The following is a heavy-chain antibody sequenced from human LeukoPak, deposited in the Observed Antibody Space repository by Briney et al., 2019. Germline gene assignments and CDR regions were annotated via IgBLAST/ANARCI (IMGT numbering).Heavy chain of an antibody. D-gene: IGHD3-16*02. Sequence: GGSLRLSCAASGFTFSSYAMHWVRQAPGKGLEWVAVISYDGSNKYYADSVKGRFTISRDNAKNSLYLQMNSLRAEDTAVYYCARDHMITFGGVIVSPPYYFDYWGQGTLVTVSS. V-gene: IGHV3-30*07. J-gene: IGHJ4*02. CDR2: ISYDGSNK. CDR3: ARDHMITFGGVIVSPPYYFDY. CDR1: GFTFSSYA.